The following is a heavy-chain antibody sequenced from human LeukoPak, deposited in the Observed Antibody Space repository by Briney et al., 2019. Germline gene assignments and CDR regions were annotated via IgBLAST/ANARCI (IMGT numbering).Heavy chain of an antibody. V-gene: IGHV3-21*01. CDR3: ARVVVVVPDAIVSRDYYYMDV. Sequence: GGSLRLSCAASGFTFSSYSMNWVRQAPGRGLEWVSSISSSSSYIYYADSVKGRFTISRDNAKNSLYLQMNSLRAEDTAVYYCARVVVVVPDAIVSRDYYYMDVWGKGTTVTVSS. CDR1: GFTFSSYS. CDR2: ISSSSSYI. D-gene: IGHD2-2*01. J-gene: IGHJ6*03.